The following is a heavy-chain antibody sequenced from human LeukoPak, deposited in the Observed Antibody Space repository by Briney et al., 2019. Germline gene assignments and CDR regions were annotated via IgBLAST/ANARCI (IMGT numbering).Heavy chain of an antibody. Sequence: SETLSLTCTVSGGSISSYYWSWIRQPPGKGLEWIGYIYYSGSTNYNPSLKSRVTISVDTSKNQFSLKLSSVTAADTAVYYCARGGYDPPMYMDVWGKGTTVTVSS. CDR1: GGSISSYY. CDR2: IYYSGST. D-gene: IGHD5-12*01. J-gene: IGHJ6*03. V-gene: IGHV4-59*01. CDR3: ARGGYDPPMYMDV.